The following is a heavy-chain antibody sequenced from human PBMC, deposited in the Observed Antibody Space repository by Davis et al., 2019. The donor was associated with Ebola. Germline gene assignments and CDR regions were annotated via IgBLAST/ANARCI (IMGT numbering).Heavy chain of an antibody. D-gene: IGHD1-1*01. V-gene: IGHV4-34*12. CDR2: IMGAGTT. J-gene: IGHJ5*01. CDR1: GFTFSGSA. Sequence: ESLKISCAASGFTFSGSAMHWVRQSPGEGLEWLGEIMGAGTTTNYNPSLKNRVSISLDTPKNQFSLNLHFVTAADTAVYYCARATLNSVSDSGLGYNHIDSWGQGTLVTVSS. CDR3: ARATLNSVSDSGLGYNHIDS.